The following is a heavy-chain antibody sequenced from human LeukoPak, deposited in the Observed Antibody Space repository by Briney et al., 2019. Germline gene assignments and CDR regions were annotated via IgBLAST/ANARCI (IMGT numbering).Heavy chain of an antibody. J-gene: IGHJ4*02. CDR3: TPLTVATNFDY. V-gene: IGHV3-48*03. CDR2: ISSSGTTT. D-gene: IGHD5-12*01. Sequence: PGGSLRLSCAASGFSFSVYEMHWVRQAPGKGLEWISDISSSGTTTYYADSVKGRFTISRDNAKNSLYLQMNSLRAEDTAVYYCTPLTVATNFDYWGQGTLVTVSS. CDR1: GFSFSVYE.